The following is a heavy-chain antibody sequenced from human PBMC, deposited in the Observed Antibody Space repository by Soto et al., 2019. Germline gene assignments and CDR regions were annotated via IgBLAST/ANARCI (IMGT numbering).Heavy chain of an antibody. J-gene: IGHJ4*02. Sequence: SEILSLTCAVSGDSISSGGYSWSWIRQPPGKGLEWIGYIYNSGSTYYNPSLKSRVTISVDRSKNQFSLKLSSVTAADTAVFYFSRSPPDYYDSSGYYPHFDYWGQGTLVTVSS. V-gene: IGHV4-30-2*01. D-gene: IGHD3-22*01. CDR2: IYNSGST. CDR3: SRSPPDYYDSSGYYPHFDY. CDR1: GDSISSGGYS.